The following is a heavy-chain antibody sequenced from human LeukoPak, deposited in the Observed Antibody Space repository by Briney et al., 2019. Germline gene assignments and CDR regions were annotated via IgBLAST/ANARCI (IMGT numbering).Heavy chain of an antibody. J-gene: IGHJ4*02. V-gene: IGHV1-69*04. CDR1: GCTFSSYA. CDR3: ARLGDIVVVPAAIYFDY. D-gene: IGHD2-2*02. CDR2: IIPIRGIA. Sequence: SVKVSCKASGCTFSSYAISWVRQAPGQGLEWMGRIIPIRGIANYAQKFQGRVTITADKSTSTAYMELSSLRSEDTAVYYCARLGDIVVVPAAIYFDYWGQGTLVTVSS.